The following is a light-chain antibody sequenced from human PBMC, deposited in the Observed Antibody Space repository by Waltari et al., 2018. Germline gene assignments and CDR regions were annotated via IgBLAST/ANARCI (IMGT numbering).Light chain of an antibody. V-gene: IGLV2-23*01. CDR1: SSDVGNYNL. J-gene: IGLJ3*02. CDR2: DDK. CDR3: CSYAGSYTWV. Sequence: QSALTQPASVAGSPGQSITNSCPGTSSDVGNYNLVSWYQQYPGKAPKVMIYDDKRRPSGVSDRFSGSKSGNTASLTISGVQAEDEADYYCCSYAGSYTWVFGGGTKLTVL.